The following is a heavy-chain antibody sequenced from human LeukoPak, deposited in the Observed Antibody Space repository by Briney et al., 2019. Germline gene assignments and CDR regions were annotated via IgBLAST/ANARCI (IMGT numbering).Heavy chain of an antibody. CDR3: ARDGEGLDF. D-gene: IGHD2-21*01. V-gene: IGHV3-7*01. CDR1: GFTFSKFW. Sequence: GGSLRLSCSASGFTFSKFWMSWARQAPGKGLEWVADIKQGGDEKYYVDSVKGRFTISRDDAKDSLYLQMNSLRVEDTAVSYCARDGEGLDFWGQGTTVTVSS. CDR2: IKQGGDEK. J-gene: IGHJ3*01.